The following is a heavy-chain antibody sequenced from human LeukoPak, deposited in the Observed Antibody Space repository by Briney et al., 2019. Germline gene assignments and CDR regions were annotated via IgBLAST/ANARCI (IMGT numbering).Heavy chain of an antibody. Sequence: SVKVSCKASGGTFSSYAISWVRQAPGQGLEWMGGIIPIFGTANYAQKFQGRVTITADESTSTAYMELSSLRSEDTAVYYCARDSVEMATISAGGYGMDVWGQGTTVTVSS. CDR3: ARDSVEMATISAGGYGMDV. CDR2: IIPIFGTA. V-gene: IGHV1-69*13. J-gene: IGHJ6*02. D-gene: IGHD5-24*01. CDR1: GGTFSSYA.